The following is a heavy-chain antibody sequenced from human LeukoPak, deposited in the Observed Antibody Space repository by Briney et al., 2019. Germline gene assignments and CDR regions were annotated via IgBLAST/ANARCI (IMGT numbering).Heavy chain of an antibody. V-gene: IGHV4-38-2*02. CDR2: IYHSGST. Sequence: SETVSLTCTVSGYSLSSGYYWGWIRQPPGKGLEWSGSIYHSGSTNYNPPLKSRVTITVDTSKNQFSLKLSSVTAADTAVYYCARVGTTVVFDYWGQGTLVTVSS. D-gene: IGHD1-1*01. J-gene: IGHJ4*02. CDR3: ARVGTTVVFDY. CDR1: GYSLSSGYY.